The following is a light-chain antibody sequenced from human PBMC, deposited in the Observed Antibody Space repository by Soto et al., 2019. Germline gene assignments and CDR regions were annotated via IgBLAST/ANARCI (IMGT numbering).Light chain of an antibody. J-gene: IGKJ1*01. V-gene: IGKV3-20*01. CDR3: HQYGDSPQT. CDR1: QSASSSY. CDR2: GAS. Sequence: EIVLTQSPGTLSLSPGERATLSCRASQSASSSYLAWYQQKPGQAPRLLIYGASTRATDIPDRFSGSGSGTDFTLTIRRLEPEDFAMYYCHQYGDSPQTFGQGTKVDIK.